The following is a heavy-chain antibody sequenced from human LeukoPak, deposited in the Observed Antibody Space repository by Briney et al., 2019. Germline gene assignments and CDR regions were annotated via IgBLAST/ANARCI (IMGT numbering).Heavy chain of an antibody. Sequence: ASVKVSCKASGGTFSSYAISWVRQAPGQGLEWMGGIIPIFGTANYAQKFQGRVTITTDEPTSTAYMELSSLRSEDTAVYYCARGRIAEENWFDPWGQGTLVTVPS. CDR2: IIPIFGTA. CDR1: GGTFSSYA. V-gene: IGHV1-69*05. CDR3: ARGRIAEENWFDP. D-gene: IGHD6-13*01. J-gene: IGHJ5*02.